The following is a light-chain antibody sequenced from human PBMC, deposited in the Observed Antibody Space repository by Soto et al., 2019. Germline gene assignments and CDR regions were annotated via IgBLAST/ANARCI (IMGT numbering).Light chain of an antibody. Sequence: HSVLPQPPSASGTPGQRATISCCGSNSNIGSDIVNCYQLLPGAAPEVLINTTNQRPSGVPERFSGSKSGTSASLAISGLQSEDEANSSCATWDGGLSGPFVFGTGTKVTVL. V-gene: IGLV1-44*01. J-gene: IGLJ1*01. CDR3: ATWDGGLSGPFV. CDR2: TTN. CDR1: NSNIGSDI.